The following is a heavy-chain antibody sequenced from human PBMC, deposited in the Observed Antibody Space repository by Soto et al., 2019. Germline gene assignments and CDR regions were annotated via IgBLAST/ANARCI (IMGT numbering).Heavy chain of an antibody. CDR2: ISGSGGST. CDR1: GFTFSSYA. D-gene: IGHD4-17*01. CDR3: AKDWNGDYGLDY. V-gene: IGHV3-23*01. J-gene: IGHJ4*02. Sequence: EVQLLESGGGLVQPGGSLRLSCAASGFTFSSYAMSWVRQAPGKGLEWVSAISGSGGSTYYADSVKGRFTIPRDNSKNTLYLQMNSLRAEDTAVYYCAKDWNGDYGLDYWGQGTLVTVSS.